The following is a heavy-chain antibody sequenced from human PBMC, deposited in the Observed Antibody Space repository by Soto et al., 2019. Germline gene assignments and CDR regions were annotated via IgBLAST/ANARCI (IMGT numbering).Heavy chain of an antibody. CDR1: GFSFSTYP. J-gene: IGHJ6*02. CDR2: ISGSGDKT. D-gene: IGHD4-17*01. CDR3: AKILSTVTTYYYGMDA. Sequence: PGGSLRLSCAASGFSFSTYPMVWVRQAPGKRLEAVSSISGSGDKTYYKDSVKGRFTISRDNSKNTVDLQMNSLRPEDTAVYYCAKILSTVTTYYYGMDAWGQGTTVT. V-gene: IGHV3-23*01.